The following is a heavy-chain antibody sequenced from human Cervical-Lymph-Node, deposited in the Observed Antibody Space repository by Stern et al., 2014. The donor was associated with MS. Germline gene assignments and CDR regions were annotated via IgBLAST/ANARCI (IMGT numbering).Heavy chain of an antibody. J-gene: IGHJ4*02. CDR2: IRAYNGDT. D-gene: IGHD4-17*01. Sequence: QMQLVQSGAEVKKPGASVKVSCKASAYTFNIYGISWVRQAPGQGLEWMGWIRAYNGDTTYAQKFQGRVTLTTDKSTSTAYMELRSLRSDDTAVYYCARQIAGYGDHYFDYWGQGTLVTVSS. V-gene: IGHV1-18*01. CDR1: AYTFNIYG. CDR3: ARQIAGYGDHYFDY.